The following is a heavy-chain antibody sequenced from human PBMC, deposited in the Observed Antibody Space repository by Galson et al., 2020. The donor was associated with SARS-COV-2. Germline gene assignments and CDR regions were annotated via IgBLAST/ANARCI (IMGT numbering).Heavy chain of an antibody. CDR3: ARDSRTALDS. CDR2: ITTNPEGFPT. J-gene: IGHJ4*02. CDR1: GFRFIDHY. Sequence: GGSLRLSCTASGFRFIDHYMDWVRQAPGKGLEWVGRITTNPEGFPTQYAASVRGRFAMSRDDSQNSLYLEMNTLKTEDTAVYYCARDSRTALDSWGPGTRVTVSP. V-gene: IGHV3-72*01.